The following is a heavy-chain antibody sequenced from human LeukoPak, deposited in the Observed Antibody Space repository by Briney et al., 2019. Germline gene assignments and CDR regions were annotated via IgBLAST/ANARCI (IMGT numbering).Heavy chain of an antibody. Sequence: GGSLRLSCAASGFTFSTYGMHWVRQAPGKGLEWVAFIRYDGSDKYYVDSVKGRFTISRDNSNNSLYLQMNSLRLEDTAIYYCAKARLPRYYFDFWGQGTLVTVSS. CDR3: AKARLPRYYFDF. CDR2: IRYDGSDK. CDR1: GFTFSTYG. V-gene: IGHV3-30*02. J-gene: IGHJ4*02.